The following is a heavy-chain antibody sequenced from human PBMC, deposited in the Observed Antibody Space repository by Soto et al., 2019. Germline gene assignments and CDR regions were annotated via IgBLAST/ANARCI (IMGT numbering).Heavy chain of an antibody. J-gene: IGHJ4*02. Sequence: ASVQVSCKASVHPFTSYDIYCVRQASGQGLEWMGGINPGTGNSRHAQKFQGRVTMTSDTSISTAHMELSSLRAEHAAVYYCARRAQTNGWNGFGADKYYFDFWGQGTLVTVSS. V-gene: IGHV1-8*01. CDR2: INPGTGNS. CDR3: ARRAQTNGWNGFGADKYYFDF. D-gene: IGHD1-1*01. CDR1: VHPFTSYD.